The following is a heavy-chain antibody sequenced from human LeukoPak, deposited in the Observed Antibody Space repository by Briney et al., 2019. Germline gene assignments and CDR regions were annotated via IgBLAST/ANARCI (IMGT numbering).Heavy chain of an antibody. V-gene: IGHV1-18*01. CDR3: ARSTIGYCSGGSCYSLDYFDY. J-gene: IGHJ4*02. CDR2: ISAYNGNT. Sequence: ASVKVSCKASGYTFTSYGISWVRQAPGQGLEWMGWISAYNGNTNYAQELQGRVTMTTDTSTSTAYMELRSLRSDDTAVYYCARSTIGYCSGGSCYSLDYFDYWGQGTLVTVSS. D-gene: IGHD2-15*01. CDR1: GYTFTSYG.